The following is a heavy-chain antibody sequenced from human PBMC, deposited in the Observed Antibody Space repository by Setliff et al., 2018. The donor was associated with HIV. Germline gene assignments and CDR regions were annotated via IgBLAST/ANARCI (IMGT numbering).Heavy chain of an antibody. Sequence: LPETLSLTCTVSDSGTYYWSWIRQPAGKGLEWIGRVSSRGDTNYNPSLKSRVTMSVDTSKNQFSLKLTSVTASDTAVYYCARAAAGNTGPFDPWGQGTLVTVSS. CDR3: ARAAAGNTGPFDP. V-gene: IGHV4-4*07. D-gene: IGHD3-3*02. J-gene: IGHJ5*02. CDR1: DSGTYY. CDR2: VSSRGDT.